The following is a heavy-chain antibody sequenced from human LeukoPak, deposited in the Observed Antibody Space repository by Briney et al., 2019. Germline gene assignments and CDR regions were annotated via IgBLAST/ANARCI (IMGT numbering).Heavy chain of an antibody. V-gene: IGHV3-21*01. CDR2: IDFTSAYI. D-gene: IGHD3-10*01. J-gene: IGHJ3*01. CDR3: AKDESRVRGVIRDAFDF. Sequence: GGSLRLSCAASGFNFSTYSMNWVRQAPGKGLEWVSSIDFTSAYIDYADSVKGRFAISRDNAKKSLYLQMNSLRVDDTAVYYCAKDESRVRGVIRDAFDFWGQGTLVTVSS. CDR1: GFNFSTYS.